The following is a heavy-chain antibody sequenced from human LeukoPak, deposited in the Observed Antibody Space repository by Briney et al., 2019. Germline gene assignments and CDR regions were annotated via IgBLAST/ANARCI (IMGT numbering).Heavy chain of an antibody. Sequence: GGSLRLSCAASGFTFSSYAMHWVRQAPGKGLEWVAVISYDGSNKYYADSVKGRFTISRDNSKNTLYLQMNSLRAEDTAVYYCAREQGGGYYDFWSGPDKDYYGMDVWGQGTTVTVSS. D-gene: IGHD3-3*01. CDR3: AREQGGGYYDFWSGPDKDYYGMDV. V-gene: IGHV3-30-3*01. CDR2: ISYDGSNK. J-gene: IGHJ6*02. CDR1: GFTFSSYA.